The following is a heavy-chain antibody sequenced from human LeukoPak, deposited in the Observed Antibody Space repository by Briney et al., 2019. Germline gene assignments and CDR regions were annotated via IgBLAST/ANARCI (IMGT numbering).Heavy chain of an antibody. J-gene: IGHJ6*02. CDR3: ARGRRNCSGGSCSYGMDV. V-gene: IGHV1-69*13. CDR2: IIPIFGTA. D-gene: IGHD2-15*01. CDR1: GGTFSSYA. Sequence: SVKVSCKASGGTFSSYAISWVRQAPGQGLEWMGGIIPIFGTANYAQKFQGRVTITADESTSTAYMELSSLRSEDTAVYYCARGRRNCSGGSCSYGMDVWGQGTTVTVSS.